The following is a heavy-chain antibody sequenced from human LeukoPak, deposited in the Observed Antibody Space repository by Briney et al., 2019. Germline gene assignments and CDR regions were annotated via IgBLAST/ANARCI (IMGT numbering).Heavy chain of an antibody. D-gene: IGHD3-22*01. J-gene: IGHJ4*02. CDR3: AKAYYYDSSGSEFDY. CDR2: TNSDGSST. V-gene: IGHV3-74*01. CDR1: GFTFRSYW. Sequence: GGSLRLSCAASGFTFRSYWMHWVRQAPGKGLVWVSRTNSDGSSTTYADSVKGRFTISRDNAKNTLYLQMNSLRAEDTAVYYCAKAYYYDSSGSEFDYWGQGTLVTVSS.